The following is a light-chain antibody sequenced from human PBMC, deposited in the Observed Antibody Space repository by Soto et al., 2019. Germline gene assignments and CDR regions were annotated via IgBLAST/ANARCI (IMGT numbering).Light chain of an antibody. CDR3: ISYTGSSTSYV. V-gene: IGLV2-14*01. CDR1: SSDVGAYNH. J-gene: IGLJ1*01. Sequence: QSALTRPASVSGSPGQSITISCTGTSSDVGAYNHVAWYQQHPGKAPKFMIYEVSNRPSGVSNRFSGSKSGNTASLTISGLQAEDEADYYCISYTGSSTSYVFGTGTKVTVL. CDR2: EVS.